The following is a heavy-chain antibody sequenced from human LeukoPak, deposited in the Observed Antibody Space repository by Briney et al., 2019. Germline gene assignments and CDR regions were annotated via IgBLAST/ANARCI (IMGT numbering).Heavy chain of an antibody. J-gene: IGHJ4*02. Sequence: GASVKVSCKASGYTFTGYYMHWVRQAPGQGLEWMGWINPNSGGTNYAQKFQGRVTMTRDTSISTAYMELSRLRSDDTVVYYCARDPGVRFLEWLPSYYFDYWGQGTLVTVSS. V-gene: IGHV1-2*02. CDR2: INPNSGGT. D-gene: IGHD3-3*01. CDR1: GYTFTGYY. CDR3: ARDPGVRFLEWLPSYYFDY.